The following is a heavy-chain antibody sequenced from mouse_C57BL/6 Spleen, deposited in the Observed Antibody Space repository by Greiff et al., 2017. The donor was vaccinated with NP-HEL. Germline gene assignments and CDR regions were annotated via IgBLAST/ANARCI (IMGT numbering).Heavy chain of an antibody. V-gene: IGHV6-3*01. D-gene: IGHD3-3*01. J-gene: IGHJ2*01. Sequence: EVKLVESGGGLVQPGGSMKLSCVASGFTFSNYWMNWVRQSPEKGLEWVAQIRLKSDNYATQYAESVKGRFTISRDDSKSSVYLQMNNLRAEDTGIYYCTGGGRDFDYWGQGTTLTVSS. CDR1: GFTFSNYW. CDR3: TGGGRDFDY. CDR2: IRLKSDNYAT.